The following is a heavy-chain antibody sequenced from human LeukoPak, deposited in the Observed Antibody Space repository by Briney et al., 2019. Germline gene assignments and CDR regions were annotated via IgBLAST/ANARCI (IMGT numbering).Heavy chain of an antibody. CDR3: AKYRTGSYYYILTGYYKVGVFDY. D-gene: IGHD3-9*01. CDR1: GFTFSSYA. Sequence: GGSLRLSCAPSGFTFSSYAMSWVRQAPGRGLGWVSSISGIGGRTYYADSVKGRFTISRDNSKSTLDLQMNSLRAEDTAVYYCAKYRTGSYYYILTGYYKVGVFDYWGQGTLVTVSS. CDR2: ISGIGGRT. J-gene: IGHJ4*02. V-gene: IGHV3-23*01.